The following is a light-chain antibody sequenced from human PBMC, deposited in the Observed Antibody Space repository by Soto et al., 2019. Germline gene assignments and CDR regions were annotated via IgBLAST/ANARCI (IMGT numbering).Light chain of an antibody. J-gene: IGKJ2*01. Sequence: DIQMTQSPSTLSASVGDRVTITCRASQSISSWLAWYQQKPGKAPKLLIYKASSLESGVPSRFSGSGSGTEFTLTISSLQPDDFATYYCHTIHSFGQGTKLEIK. CDR3: HTIHS. CDR2: KAS. V-gene: IGKV1-5*03. CDR1: QSISSW.